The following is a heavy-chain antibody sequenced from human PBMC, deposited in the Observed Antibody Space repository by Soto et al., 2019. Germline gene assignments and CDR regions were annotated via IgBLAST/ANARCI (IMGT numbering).Heavy chain of an antibody. CDR3: ARDRTSDSSGYYYGGGYYYYGMDV. V-gene: IGHV3-21*01. CDR2: ISSSSSYI. Sequence: VGSLRLSCAASGFTFSSYSMNWFRQAPVNGLEWVSSISSSSSYIYYADSVKGRFTISRDNAKNSLYLQMNSLRAEDTAVYYCARDRTSDSSGYYYGGGYYYYGMDVWGQGTTVTVSS. J-gene: IGHJ6*02. D-gene: IGHD3-22*01. CDR1: GFTFSSYS.